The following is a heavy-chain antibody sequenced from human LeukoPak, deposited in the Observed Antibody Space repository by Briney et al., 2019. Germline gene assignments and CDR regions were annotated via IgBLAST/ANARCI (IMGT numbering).Heavy chain of an antibody. CDR1: GYTFTSYD. D-gene: IGHD3-10*01. V-gene: IGHV1-8*03. CDR3: ARGAAELLWFGEGTNWFDP. J-gene: IGHJ5*02. CDR2: MNPNSGNT. Sequence: EASVKVSCKASGYTFTSYDINWVRQATGQGLEWMGWMNPNSGNTGYAQKFQGTGTITMNTSISTAYMELSSLRSEDTAVYYCARGAAELLWFGEGTNWFDPWGQGTLVTVSS.